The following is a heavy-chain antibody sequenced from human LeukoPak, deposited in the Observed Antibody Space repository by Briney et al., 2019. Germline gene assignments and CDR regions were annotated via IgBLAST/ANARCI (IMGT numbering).Heavy chain of an antibody. CDR3: ARHEEEDGYNAKTLDY. CDR2: IFYSGRT. D-gene: IGHD5-24*01. V-gene: IGHV4-39*01. Sequence: KPSETLSLTCIVSGASISGSNYYWGWIRQPPGMGLEWIGSIFYSGRTYYNPSLKSRVTISVDPSKNHFSLRLSSVTAADTAVYYCARHEEEDGYNAKTLDYWGQGALVTVSS. CDR1: GASISGSNYY. J-gene: IGHJ4*02.